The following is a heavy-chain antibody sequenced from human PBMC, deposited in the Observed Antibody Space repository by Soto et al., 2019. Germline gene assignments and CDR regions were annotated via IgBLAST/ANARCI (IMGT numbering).Heavy chain of an antibody. D-gene: IGHD6-6*01. CDR3: AHRPRGSSSSVGWFDP. V-gene: IGHV2-5*01. CDR2: IYWNDDK. Sequence: QITLKESGPTLVKPTQTLTLTCTFSGFSLSTSGVGVGWIRQPPGKALEWLALIYWNDDKRYSPSLKSRLTITKDTSKTQVVLTMTNMDPVDTATYYCAHRPRGSSSSVGWFDPWGQGTLVTVSS. J-gene: IGHJ5*02. CDR1: GFSLSTSGVG.